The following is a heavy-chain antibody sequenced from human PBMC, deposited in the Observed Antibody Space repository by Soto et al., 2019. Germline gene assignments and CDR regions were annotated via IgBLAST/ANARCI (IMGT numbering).Heavy chain of an antibody. CDR1: GGSISSYY. D-gene: IGHD1-1*01. CDR3: ARAGGWKRYGMDV. J-gene: IGHJ6*02. Sequence: SETLSLTCTVSGGSISSYYWSWIRQPPGKGLEWIGYIYYSGSTNYNPSLKSRVTISVDTSKNQFSLKLSSMTAADTAVYYCARAGGWKRYGMDVWGQGTTVTVSS. CDR2: IYYSGST. V-gene: IGHV4-59*01.